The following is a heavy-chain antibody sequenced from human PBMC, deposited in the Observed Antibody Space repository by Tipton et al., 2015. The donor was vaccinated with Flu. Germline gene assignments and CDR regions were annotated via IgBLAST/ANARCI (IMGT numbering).Heavy chain of an antibody. D-gene: IGHD6-6*01. CDR2: ISGSGGST. Sequence: SLRLSCAASGFTFSSYAMSWVRQAPGKGLEWVSAISGSGGSTYYADSVKGRFTISRDNSKNTLYLQMNSLRAEDTAVYYCAKDLTFGSARPDYYYYGMDVWGQGTTVTVSS. J-gene: IGHJ6*02. V-gene: IGHV3-23*01. CDR1: GFTFSSYA. CDR3: AKDLTFGSARPDYYYYGMDV.